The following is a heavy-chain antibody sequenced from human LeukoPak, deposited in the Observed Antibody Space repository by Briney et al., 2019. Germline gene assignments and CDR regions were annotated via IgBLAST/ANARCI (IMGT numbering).Heavy chain of an antibody. J-gene: IGHJ3*02. CDR3: AKGRIFGAAGAFDI. V-gene: IGHV3-30*02. Sequence: GGSLRLSCAASGFTFSSYGMHWVRQAPGKGLEWVAFIRYDGSNKYSADSVKGRFTISRDNSKNTLDLQMNSLRAEDTAVYYCAKGRIFGAAGAFDIWGQGTMVTVSS. CDR1: GFTFSSYG. CDR2: IRYDGSNK. D-gene: IGHD3-3*01.